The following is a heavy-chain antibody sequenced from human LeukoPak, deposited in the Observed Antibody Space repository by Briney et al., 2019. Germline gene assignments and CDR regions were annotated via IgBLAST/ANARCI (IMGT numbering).Heavy chain of an antibody. CDR3: ATDRPGYCSSTSCLGYFDY. Sequence: PSETLSLTCTVSGGSISSGSYYWSWVRQPAGKGLEWIGRIYTSGSTNYNPSLKSRVTISVDTSKNQFSLKLSSVTAADTAVYYCATDRPGYCSSTSCLGYFDYWGQGTLVTVSS. V-gene: IGHV4-61*02. CDR2: IYTSGST. J-gene: IGHJ4*02. D-gene: IGHD2-2*01. CDR1: GGSISSGSYY.